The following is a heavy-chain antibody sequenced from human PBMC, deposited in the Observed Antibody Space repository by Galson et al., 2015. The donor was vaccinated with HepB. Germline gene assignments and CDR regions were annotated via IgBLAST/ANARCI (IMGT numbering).Heavy chain of an antibody. Sequence: LRLSCAASGFTLNDYAIHWVRQAPGKGLEWVAIVSYDGAQKYYADSVKGRFTVSRDKACNTLYLQMNSLRIEDTAIYYCARDQNVAGLGGNWIDPWGQGTLVTVSS. V-gene: IGHV3-30-3*01. CDR3: ARDQNVAGLGGNWIDP. D-gene: IGHD6-19*01. J-gene: IGHJ5*02. CDR1: GFTLNDYA. CDR2: VSYDGAQK.